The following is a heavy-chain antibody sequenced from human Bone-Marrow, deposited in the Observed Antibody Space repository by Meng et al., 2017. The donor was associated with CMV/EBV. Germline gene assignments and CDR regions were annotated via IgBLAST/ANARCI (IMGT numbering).Heavy chain of an antibody. CDR1: GFSVGGVY. D-gene: IGHD3-10*01. CDR3: AADFSGSDAFDY. V-gene: IGHV3-53*01. CDR2: IDTGGST. Sequence: SCTVSGFSVGGVYMNWVRQAPGKGLEWVSLIDTGGSTYYADSVKGRFTFSRANSGNTLYLQMNSLRVEDTAVYFCAADFSGSDAFDYWGRGTLVTVSS. J-gene: IGHJ4*02.